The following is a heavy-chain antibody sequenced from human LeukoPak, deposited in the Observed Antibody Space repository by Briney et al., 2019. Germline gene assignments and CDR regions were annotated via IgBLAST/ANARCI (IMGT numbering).Heavy chain of an antibody. CDR1: GFTFSSYS. V-gene: IGHV3-21*01. D-gene: IGHD3-10*01. CDR3: ARGGPYYGSGSYYSPGY. CDR2: ISSSSSYI. J-gene: IGHJ4*02. Sequence: PGGSLRLSCAASGFTFSSYSMNWVRQAPGKGLEWVSSISSSSSYIYYADSVKGRFTISRDNAKNSLYLQMNSLRAEGTAAYYCARGGPYYGSGSYYSPGYWGQGTLVTVSS.